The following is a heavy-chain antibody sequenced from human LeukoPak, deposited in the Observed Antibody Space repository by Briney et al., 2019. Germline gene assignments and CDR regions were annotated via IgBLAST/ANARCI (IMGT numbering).Heavy chain of an antibody. CDR3: AKDRRSWWELHY. CDR1: GFTFSNYG. CDR2: ISYDGSIK. V-gene: IGHV3-30*18. Sequence: GRSLRLSCAASGFTFSNYGMHWVRQAPGKGLEWLAIISYDGSIKYYADSVTGRFNISRDNSMNTLYLQMSSLTTEDTAVYYCAKDRRSWWELHYWGQGTLVTVSS. D-gene: IGHD1-26*01. J-gene: IGHJ4*02.